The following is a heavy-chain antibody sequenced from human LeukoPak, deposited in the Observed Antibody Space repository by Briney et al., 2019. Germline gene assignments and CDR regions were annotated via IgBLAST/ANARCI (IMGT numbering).Heavy chain of an antibody. Sequence: GGSLRLSCAASGFTVSSNYMSWVRQAPGKGLEWVSVIYSGGSTYYADSVKGGFTISRDNSKNTLYLQMNSLRAEDTAVYYCARGYYDYVWGSYRYTYYFDYWGQGTLVTVSS. J-gene: IGHJ4*02. CDR2: IYSGGST. CDR3: ARGYYDYVWGSYRYTYYFDY. V-gene: IGHV3-66*01. D-gene: IGHD3-16*02. CDR1: GFTVSSNY.